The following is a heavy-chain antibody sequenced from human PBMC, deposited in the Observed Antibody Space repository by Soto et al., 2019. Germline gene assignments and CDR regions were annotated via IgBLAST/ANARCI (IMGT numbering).Heavy chain of an antibody. Sequence: GGSLRLSCAVSGFRFRDYWMSWVRQAPGKGLEWVANIKQDESDKYYVDSVKGRFTISRDNAKNALYLQMNSLRVEDTAVYYCARTFMYYYDSSGYPPFQHWGQGTLVTVSS. CDR1: GFRFRDYW. J-gene: IGHJ1*01. D-gene: IGHD3-22*01. CDR2: IKQDESDK. V-gene: IGHV3-7*01. CDR3: ARTFMYYYDSSGYPPFQH.